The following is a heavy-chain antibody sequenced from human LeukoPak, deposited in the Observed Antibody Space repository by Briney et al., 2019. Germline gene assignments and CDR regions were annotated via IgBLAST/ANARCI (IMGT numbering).Heavy chain of an antibody. CDR1: GYTFTSYG. Sequence: ASVKVSRKASGYTFTSYGISWVRQAPGQGLEWMGWISAYNGNTNYAQKLQGRVTMTTDTSTSTAYMELRSLRSDDTAVYYCARRSYDSSGYYYSFDPWGQGTLVTVSS. J-gene: IGHJ5*02. CDR3: ARRSYDSSGYYYSFDP. V-gene: IGHV1-18*01. D-gene: IGHD3-22*01. CDR2: ISAYNGNT.